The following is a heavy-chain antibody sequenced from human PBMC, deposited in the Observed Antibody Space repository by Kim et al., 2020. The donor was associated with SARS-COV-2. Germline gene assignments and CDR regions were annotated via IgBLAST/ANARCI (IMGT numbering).Heavy chain of an antibody. V-gene: IGHV3-30*18. Sequence: GGSLRLSCGASGFTFSNCGMHWVRQAPGKGLEWVAVISYDGTNKYYADSVKGRFTISRDNSKNTLYLQTNSLRAEDTAVYYCAKEEDNSGYYSPYFDYWGQGTLVTVSS. CDR2: ISYDGTNK. CDR3: AKEEDNSGYYSPYFDY. CDR1: GFTFSNCG. J-gene: IGHJ4*02. D-gene: IGHD3-22*01.